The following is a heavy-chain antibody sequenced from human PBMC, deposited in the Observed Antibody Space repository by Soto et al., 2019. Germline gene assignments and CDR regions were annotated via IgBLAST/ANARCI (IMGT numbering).Heavy chain of an antibody. CDR1: GFTFSSYG. CDR3: ARELITVTPYFDY. V-gene: IGHV3-33*01. D-gene: IGHD4-17*01. J-gene: IGHJ4*02. CDR2: IWYDGSNK. Sequence: QVQLVESGGGVVQPGRSLRLSCAASGFTFSSYGMHWVRQAPGKGLEWVAVIWYDGSNKYYADSVKGRFTISRDNSKNTLFLQMNSLRAEDTAVYYCARELITVTPYFDYWGQGTLVTVSS.